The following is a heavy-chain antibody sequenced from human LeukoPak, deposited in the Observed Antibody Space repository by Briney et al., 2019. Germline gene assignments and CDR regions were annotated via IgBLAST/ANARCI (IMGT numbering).Heavy chain of an antibody. D-gene: IGHD3-9*01. Sequence: PGGSLRLSCAASGFTFDDYAMHWVRQAPGKGLEWVSLISWDGGSTYYNPSLKSRVTISVDTSKNQFSLKLSSVTAADTAVYYCARRSGYYDILTGYSPVVDWGQGTLVTVSS. CDR3: ARRSGYYDILTGYSPVVD. J-gene: IGHJ4*02. V-gene: IGHV3-43D*03. CDR2: ISWDGGST. CDR1: GFTFDDYA.